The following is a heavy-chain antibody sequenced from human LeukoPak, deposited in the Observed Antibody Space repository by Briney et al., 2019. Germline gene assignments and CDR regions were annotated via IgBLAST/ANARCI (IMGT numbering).Heavy chain of an antibody. D-gene: IGHD6-13*01. V-gene: IGHV4-59*01. CDR2: IYYSRST. CDR1: GGSISSYY. CDR3: ARRRISSSWYELSYFDY. J-gene: IGHJ4*02. Sequence: PSETLSLTCTVSGGSISSYYWSWIRQPPGKGLEWIGYIYYSRSTNYNPSLKSRVTISVDTSKNQFSLKLSSVTAADTAVYYCARRRISSSWYELSYFDYWGQGTLVTVSS.